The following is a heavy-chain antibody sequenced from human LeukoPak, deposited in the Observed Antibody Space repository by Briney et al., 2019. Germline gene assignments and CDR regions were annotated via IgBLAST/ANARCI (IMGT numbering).Heavy chain of an antibody. V-gene: IGHV3-30*18. D-gene: IGHD3-10*01. CDR1: GVTFSSYG. CDR2: ISHDGRNK. CDR3: AKDWDPYGSGTYYLDY. Sequence: GGSLRLSCAASGVTFSSYGMHWVRQAPGKGLEWVAGISHDGRNKFYADSVKGQFTISRDNSKNTLYLQMNSLRAEDTAVYYCAKDWDPYGSGTYYLDYWGQGTLVTVSS. J-gene: IGHJ4*02.